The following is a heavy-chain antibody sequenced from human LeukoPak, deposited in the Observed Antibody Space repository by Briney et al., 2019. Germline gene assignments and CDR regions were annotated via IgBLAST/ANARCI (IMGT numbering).Heavy chain of an antibody. J-gene: IGHJ4*02. CDR2: ISGSGGST. CDR3: AKNAGYSSGWHLDF. Sequence: GGSLRLSCAASGFTFSSYAMSWVRQAPGKGLEWVSAISGSGGSTYYADSVKGRFTISRDNSKNTLSLQMNSLRAEDTAVYYCAKNAGYSSGWHLDFWGQGTLVTVSS. V-gene: IGHV3-23*01. CDR1: GFTFSSYA. D-gene: IGHD6-19*01.